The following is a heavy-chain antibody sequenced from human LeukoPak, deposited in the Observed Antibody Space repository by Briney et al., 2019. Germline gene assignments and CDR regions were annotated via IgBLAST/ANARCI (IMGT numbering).Heavy chain of an antibody. J-gene: IGHJ3*02. D-gene: IGHD3-3*01. Sequence: PGGSLRLSCAASGFTFNSYGMHWVRQAPGKGLEWVAFIRYDGSNKYYADSVKGRFTISRDNSKNTLYLQMNSLRAEDTAVYYCAKSYDFWSGYYTDDAFDIWGQGTMVTVSS. CDR3: AKSYDFWSGYYTDDAFDI. V-gene: IGHV3-30*02. CDR2: IRYDGSNK. CDR1: GFTFNSYG.